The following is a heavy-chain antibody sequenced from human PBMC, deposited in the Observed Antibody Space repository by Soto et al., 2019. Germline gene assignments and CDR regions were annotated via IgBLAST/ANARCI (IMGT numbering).Heavy chain of an antibody. J-gene: IGHJ4*02. CDR1: GFTFSSYD. D-gene: IGHD5-18*01. CDR3: ARARRYSYGSGFDY. V-gene: IGHV3-13*05. Sequence: GGSLRLSCAASGFTFSSYDMHWVRQATGKGLEWVSAIVTAGDPYYPGSVKGRLTVSRENAKNSLYLQMNSLRAEDTAVYYCARARRYSYGSGFDYWGQGTLVTVSS. CDR2: IVTAGDP.